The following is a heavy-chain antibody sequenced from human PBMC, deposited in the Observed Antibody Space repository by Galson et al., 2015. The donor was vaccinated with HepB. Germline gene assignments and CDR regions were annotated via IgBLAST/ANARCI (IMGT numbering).Heavy chain of an antibody. V-gene: IGHV1-69*06. J-gene: IGHJ6*02. D-gene: IGHD3-3*01. Sequence: SVKVSCKASGYTFTSYAISWVRQAPGQGLEWMGGIIPIFGTANYAQKFQGRVTITADKSTSTAYIELSSLRSEDTAVYYCARGEPPTHYDFWSGYLTRGGDYYYYGMDVWGQGTTVTVSS. CDR1: GYTFTSYA. CDR2: IIPIFGTA. CDR3: ARGEPPTHYDFWSGYLTRGGDYYYYGMDV.